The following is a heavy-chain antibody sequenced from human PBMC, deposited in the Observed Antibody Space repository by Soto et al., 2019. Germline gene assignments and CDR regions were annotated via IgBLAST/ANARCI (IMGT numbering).Heavy chain of an antibody. CDR1: GFTVSTKY. CDR2: IYSGGST. CDR3: ARDPWAADY. D-gene: IGHD3-16*01. V-gene: IGHV3-66*01. Sequence: GGSLRLSCAASGFTVSTKYMSWVRQAPGKGLEWVSVIYSGGSTFYADSVRGRFAVSRDNSKNTVNLQMNSLRAEDTAVYYCARDPWAADYWGQGTLVTVSS. J-gene: IGHJ4*02.